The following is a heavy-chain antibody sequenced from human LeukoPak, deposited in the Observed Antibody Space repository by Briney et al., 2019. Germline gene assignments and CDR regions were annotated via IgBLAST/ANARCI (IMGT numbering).Heavy chain of an antibody. CDR3: ARGQAVAGIFYY. CDR1: GGSFSGYC. Sequence: PSETLSLTCAVYGGSFSGYCWSWIRQPPGKGLEWIGEINHSGSTNYNPSLKSRVTISVDTSKNQFSLKLSSVTAADTAVYYCARGQAVAGIFYYWGQGTLVTVSS. V-gene: IGHV4-34*01. J-gene: IGHJ4*02. D-gene: IGHD6-19*01. CDR2: INHSGST.